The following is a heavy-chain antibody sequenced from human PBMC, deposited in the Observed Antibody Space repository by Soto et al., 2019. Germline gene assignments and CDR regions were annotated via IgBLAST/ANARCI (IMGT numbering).Heavy chain of an antibody. D-gene: IGHD3-10*01. V-gene: IGHV4-39*01. CDR2: IYYSGST. CDR1: GGSISSSRYY. J-gene: IGHJ5*02. Sequence: QLQLQESGPGLVKPSETLSLTCTVSGGSISSSRYYWGWIRQPPGKGLEWIGRIYYSGSTYYNPSLKRRVTISVDTSKNQFSLKLSSVTAADTAVYYCTNSNGFDPWGQGTLVTVSS. CDR3: TNSNGFDP.